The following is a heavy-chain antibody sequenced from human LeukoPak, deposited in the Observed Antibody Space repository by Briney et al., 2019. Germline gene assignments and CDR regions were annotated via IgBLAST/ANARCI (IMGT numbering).Heavy chain of an antibody. CDR2: IKSKTDGGTI. Sequence: PGGSLRLSCAASGFTFSSYAMSWVRQAPGKGLEWVGRIKSKTDGGTIDYAAPVKGRFTISRDDSKNTLYLQMNSLKTEDTAVYYCTTVLRYYSGSYSDYWGQGTLVTVSS. CDR1: GFTFSSYA. J-gene: IGHJ4*02. CDR3: TTVLRYYSGSYSDY. D-gene: IGHD3-10*01. V-gene: IGHV3-15*01.